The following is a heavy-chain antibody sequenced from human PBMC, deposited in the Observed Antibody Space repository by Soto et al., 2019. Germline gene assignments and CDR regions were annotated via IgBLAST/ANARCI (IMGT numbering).Heavy chain of an antibody. V-gene: IGHV4-39*07. CDR3: AIVRILRWLLIRLAY. CDR1: GGSISSSTYY. D-gene: IGHD3-3*01. Sequence: SETLSLTCTVSGGSISSSTYYWGWIRQPPGKGLEWIGTIYYSGSTYYNPPLKSRVTISVDTSKNQFSLMLSSVTAADTAVYYCAIVRILRWLLIRLAYWGQGILGPVS. J-gene: IGHJ4*02. CDR2: IYYSGST.